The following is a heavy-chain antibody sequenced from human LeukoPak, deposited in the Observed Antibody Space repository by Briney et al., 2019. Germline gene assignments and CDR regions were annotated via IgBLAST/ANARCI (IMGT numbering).Heavy chain of an antibody. Sequence: SETLSLTCTVSGGSISSYYWSWIRQPPGKGLEWIGYIYYSGSTNYNPSLKSRVTISVDTSKNQFSLKLSSVTAADTAVYYCARGSAYCGGDCFQSWGQGTLVTVSS. V-gene: IGHV4-59*01. CDR2: IYYSGST. CDR3: ARGSAYCGGDCFQS. D-gene: IGHD2-21*01. CDR1: GGSISSYY. J-gene: IGHJ4*02.